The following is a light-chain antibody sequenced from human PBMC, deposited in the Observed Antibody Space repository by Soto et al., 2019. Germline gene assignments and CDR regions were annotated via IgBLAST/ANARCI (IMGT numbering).Light chain of an antibody. CDR1: QGISSW. CDR2: AAS. Sequence: DIQMTQSPSSLSASVGDRVTITCRASQGISSWLAWYQQKPGKVPKHLIYAASSLQSGVTSRFSGSVSGTAFPLTISSLQPEDVATYYCQQYNSYPLTFGGGTKVDIK. V-gene: IGKV1D-16*01. CDR3: QQYNSYPLT. J-gene: IGKJ4*02.